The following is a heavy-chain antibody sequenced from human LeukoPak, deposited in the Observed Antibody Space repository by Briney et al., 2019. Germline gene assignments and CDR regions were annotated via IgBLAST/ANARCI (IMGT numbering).Heavy chain of an antibody. CDR3: AKAGLLYGSGSVHFDY. D-gene: IGHD3-10*01. V-gene: IGHV3-9*01. CDR2: ISWNSGSI. Sequence: PGRSLRLSCAASGFTFDDYAMHWVRQAPGKGLEWVSGISWNSGSIGYADSVKGRFTISRDNAKNSLYLQMNSLRAEDTALYYCAKAGLLYGSGSVHFDYWGQGTLVTVSS. J-gene: IGHJ4*02. CDR1: GFTFDDYA.